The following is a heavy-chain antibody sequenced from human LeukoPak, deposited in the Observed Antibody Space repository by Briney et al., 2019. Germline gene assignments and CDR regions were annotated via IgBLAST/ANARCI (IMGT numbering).Heavy chain of an antibody. D-gene: IGHD2-21*01. CDR2: ISAYNGHT. V-gene: IGHV1-18*04. CDR3: ERGSGVVSPNYFCDS. CDR1: GDSLTSYG. J-gene: IGHJ4*02. Sequence: ASVKVSCKSSGDSLTSYGFTWVRQAPGQGLEWMGWISAYNGHTKYAQRIEGRVTMTTDTSTSTAYMELRSLRSDDTAVYYCERGSGVVSPNYFCDSWGQGTLVTVSS.